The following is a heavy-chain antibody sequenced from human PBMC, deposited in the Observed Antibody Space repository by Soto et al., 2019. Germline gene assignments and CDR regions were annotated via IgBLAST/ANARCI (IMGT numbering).Heavy chain of an antibody. J-gene: IGHJ5*02. CDR2: IGTLSDT. CDR3: ARGRSFYYDSTPPPMFDP. V-gene: IGHV3-13*01. D-gene: IGHD3-10*01. Sequence: DVQLVESGGGLVQPGGSLRLSCAGSGFAFSTFDIHWVRQAPGKGLEWVSGIGTLSDTFYAASVQGRFTISRQNAKNSVYLQMNSLRAGDTAFYYCARGRSFYYDSTPPPMFDPWGQGTLVTVSS. CDR1: GFAFSTFD.